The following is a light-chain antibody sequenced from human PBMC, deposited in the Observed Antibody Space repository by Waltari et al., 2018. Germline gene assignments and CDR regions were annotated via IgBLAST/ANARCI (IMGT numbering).Light chain of an antibody. V-gene: IGKV1-27*01. CDR2: AAA. CDR3: QKYNSALAFT. J-gene: IGKJ3*01. CDR1: QGISNY. Sequence: DIQMTQSPSSLSASVGDRVTITCRASQGISNYLAWYQQKPGKVPKLLIYAAATLQSGGPSRFSGSGSGTDFTLTISSLQPEDVATYYCQKYNSALAFTFGPGTKVDIK.